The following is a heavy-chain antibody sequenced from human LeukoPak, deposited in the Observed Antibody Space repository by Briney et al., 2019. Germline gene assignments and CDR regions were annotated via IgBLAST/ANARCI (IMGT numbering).Heavy chain of an antibody. V-gene: IGHV3-53*05. CDR3: ARPEAHIVVLDAFDI. CDR2: IYSGGST. Sequence: GSLRLSCAASGFTVSSNYMSWVRQAPGKGLEWVSVIYSGGSTYYADSVKGRFTISRDNSKNTLYLQMNSLRAEDTAVYYCARPEAHIVVLDAFDIWGQGTMVTVSS. D-gene: IGHD2-21*01. J-gene: IGHJ3*02. CDR1: GFTVSSNY.